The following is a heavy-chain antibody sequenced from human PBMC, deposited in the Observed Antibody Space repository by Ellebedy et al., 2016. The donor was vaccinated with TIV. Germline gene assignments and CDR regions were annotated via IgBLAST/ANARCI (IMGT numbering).Heavy chain of an antibody. CDR1: GGTFSSYS. CDR2: IIPNFGTV. V-gene: IGHV1-69*13. J-gene: IGHJ6*02. D-gene: IGHD3-9*01. Sequence: AASVKVSCKASGGTFSSYSITWVRQAPGQGLEWMGGIIPNFGTVKYPQKFQGRVTITADESTSTVYMEVSSLRSEDTAVYYCARDAGYDIVTGYYMGMDVWGQGTTVTVSS. CDR3: ARDAGYDIVTGYYMGMDV.